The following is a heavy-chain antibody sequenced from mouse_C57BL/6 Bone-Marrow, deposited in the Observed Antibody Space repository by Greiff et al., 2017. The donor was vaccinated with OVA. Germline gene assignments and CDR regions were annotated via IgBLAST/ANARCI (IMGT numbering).Heavy chain of an antibody. CDR3: ASYYYGSPYAMDY. CDR1: GYSFTSYY. CDR2: IYPGSGNT. J-gene: IGHJ4*01. V-gene: IGHV1-66*01. Sequence: VQLQQSGPELVKPGASVKISCKASGYSFTSYYIHWVKQRPGQGLEWIGWIYPGSGNTKYNEKFKGKATLTADTSSSTAYMQLSSLTSEDSAVYYCASYYYGSPYAMDYWGQGTSVTVSS. D-gene: IGHD1-1*01.